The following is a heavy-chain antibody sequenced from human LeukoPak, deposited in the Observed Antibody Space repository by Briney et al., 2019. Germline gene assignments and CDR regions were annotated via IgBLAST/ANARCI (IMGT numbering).Heavy chain of an antibody. J-gene: IGHJ3*02. D-gene: IGHD3-10*01. Sequence: ASVKVSCKASGYTFTSYGISWVRQAPGQGLEWMGWISAYNGNTNYAQKLQGRVTMTTDTSTSTAYMELRSLRSDDTAVYYCARGQYELLWFGDDMGAFDIWGQGTMVTVSS. CDR3: ARGQYELLWFGDDMGAFDI. CDR1: GYTFTSYG. CDR2: ISAYNGNT. V-gene: IGHV1-18*01.